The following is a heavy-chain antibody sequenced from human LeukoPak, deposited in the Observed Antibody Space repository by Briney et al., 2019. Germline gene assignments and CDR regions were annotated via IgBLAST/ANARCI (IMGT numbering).Heavy chain of an antibody. J-gene: IGHJ4*02. D-gene: IGHD5-24*01. CDR2: ISGSGGST. CDR3: AKDRGQRWLQSFGY. V-gene: IGHV3-23*01. Sequence: GGSLRLSCAASGFTFSSYAVSWVRQAPGKGLEWVSAISGSGGSTYYADSVKGRFTISRDNSKNTLYLQMNSLRAEDTAVYYCAKDRGQRWLQSFGYWGQGTLVTVSS. CDR1: GFTFSSYA.